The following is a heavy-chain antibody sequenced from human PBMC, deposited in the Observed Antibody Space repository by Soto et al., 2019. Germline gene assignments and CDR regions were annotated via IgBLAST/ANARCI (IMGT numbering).Heavy chain of an antibody. CDR1: GYTFTSYG. D-gene: IGHD6-13*01. J-gene: IGHJ4*02. V-gene: IGHV1-18*01. CDR3: ARDRYSSSWYLTSFDY. Sequence: QVQLVQSGAEVKKPGASVKVSCKASGYTFTSYGISWVRQAPGHGLEWMGWISAYNGDTNYAQNLQDRVTMTTDTSTNTAYMELRGLRSDDTAVYYCARDRYSSSWYLTSFDYWVQGTLVIVSS. CDR2: ISAYNGDT.